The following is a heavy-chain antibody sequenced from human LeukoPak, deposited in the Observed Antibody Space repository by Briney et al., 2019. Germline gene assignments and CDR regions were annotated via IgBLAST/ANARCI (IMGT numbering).Heavy chain of an antibody. V-gene: IGHV3-23*01. CDR1: GFTFSSYA. Sequence: GGSLRLSCAASGFTFSSYAMSWVRQAPGKGLEWVSAISGSGGSTYYADSVKGRFTISRDNARKSLYLQVSSLRAEDTAVYYCAYSRSSLAAGYWGQGTPVTVSS. J-gene: IGHJ4*02. CDR3: AYSRSSLAAGY. D-gene: IGHD2-15*01. CDR2: ISGSGGST.